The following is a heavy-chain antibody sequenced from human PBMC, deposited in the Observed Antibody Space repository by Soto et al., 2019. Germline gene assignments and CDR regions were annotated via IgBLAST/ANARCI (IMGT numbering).Heavy chain of an antibody. CDR2: IYPGDSDT. V-gene: IGHV5-51*01. Sequence: GESLKISCKGSGYSFTSYWIGWVRQMPGKGLEWMGIIYPGDSDTRYSPSFQGQVTISADKSISTAYLQWSSLKASDTAMYYCARRYYSNSRSYYYYYMDVWGKGTTVTVSS. CDR3: ARRYYSNSRSYYYYYMDV. CDR1: GYSFTSYW. D-gene: IGHD4-4*01. J-gene: IGHJ6*03.